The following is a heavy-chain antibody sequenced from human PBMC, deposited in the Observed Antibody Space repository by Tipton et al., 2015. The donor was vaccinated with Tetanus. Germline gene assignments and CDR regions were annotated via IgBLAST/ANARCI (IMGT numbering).Heavy chain of an antibody. V-gene: IGHV3-21*01. Sequence: SLRLSCAASGFTFSSYSMNWVRQAPGKGLEWVSSISSSSSYIYYADSVKGRFTISRDNAKNSLYLQMNSLRAEDTAVYYCASCLEKTGGDDYWYFDLWGRGTLVTVSS. J-gene: IGHJ2*01. CDR3: ASCLEKTGGDDYWYFDL. D-gene: IGHD2-21*02. CDR2: ISSSSSYI. CDR1: GFTFSSYS.